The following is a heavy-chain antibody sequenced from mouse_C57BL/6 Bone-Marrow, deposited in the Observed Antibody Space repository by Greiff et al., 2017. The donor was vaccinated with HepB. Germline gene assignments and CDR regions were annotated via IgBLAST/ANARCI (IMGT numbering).Heavy chain of an antibody. CDR3: AKITTVVDYFDY. CDR1: GFTFSDYG. V-gene: IGHV5-17*01. D-gene: IGHD1-1*01. Sequence: EVQLVESGGGLVKPGGSLKLSCAASGFTFSDYGMHWVRQAPEKGLEWVAYISSGSSTIYYADTVKGRFTISRDNAKNTLFLQMTSLRSEDTAMYYCAKITTVVDYFDYWGQGTTLTVSS. J-gene: IGHJ2*01. CDR2: ISSGSSTI.